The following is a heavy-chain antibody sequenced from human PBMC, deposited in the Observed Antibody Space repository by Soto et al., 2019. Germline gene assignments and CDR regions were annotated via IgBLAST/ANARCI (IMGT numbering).Heavy chain of an antibody. CDR1: GFSLSTSGVG. CDR3: AHAQSIAAAGDFDY. Sequence: QITLKESGPTLVKPTQTLTLTCTFSGFSLSTSGVGVGWIRQPPGKALEWLALIYWNDDKRYSPSLKSRLTIAQDTSKNQVVLTMTNMDPVDTATYYCAHAQSIAAAGDFDYWGQGTLVTVSS. CDR2: IYWNDDK. V-gene: IGHV2-5*01. D-gene: IGHD6-13*01. J-gene: IGHJ4*02.